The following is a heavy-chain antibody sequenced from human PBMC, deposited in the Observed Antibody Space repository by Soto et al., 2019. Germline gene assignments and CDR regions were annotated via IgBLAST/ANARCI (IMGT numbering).Heavy chain of an antibody. CDR1: GFIFSSYA. V-gene: IGHV3-30*18. Sequence: QVQLVESGGGVVQPGRSLRLSCAASGFIFSSYAMHWVRQAPGKGLEWVAVISHDGSNKYYADSVKGGFTISRDNSKNTLYLQMNSLRAEDTAVYYCAKDRGVFGEYGDNGGDYWGQGTLVTVSS. CDR2: ISHDGSNK. D-gene: IGHD3-10*02. CDR3: AKDRGVFGEYGDNGGDY. J-gene: IGHJ4*02.